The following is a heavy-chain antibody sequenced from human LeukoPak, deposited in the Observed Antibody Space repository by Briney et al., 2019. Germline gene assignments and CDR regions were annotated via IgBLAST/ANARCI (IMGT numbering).Heavy chain of an antibody. Sequence: GGSLRLSCAASGFTFSNYAMSWVRQAPGKGLEWVSSISSSSYIYYADSVKGRFTISRDNAKNSLYLQMNSLRAEDTAVYYCARAMTTVTTSLDYWGQGTLVTVSS. D-gene: IGHD4-17*01. CDR1: GFTFSNYA. J-gene: IGHJ4*02. CDR3: ARAMTTVTTSLDY. V-gene: IGHV3-21*01. CDR2: ISSSSYI.